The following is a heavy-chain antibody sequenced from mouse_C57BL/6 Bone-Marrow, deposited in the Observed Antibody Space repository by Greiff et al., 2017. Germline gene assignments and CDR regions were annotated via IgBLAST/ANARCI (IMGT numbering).Heavy chain of an antibody. CDR3: ARGGMYYYGSSWYFDV. V-gene: IGHV1-55*01. CDR2: IYPGSGST. D-gene: IGHD1-1*01. Sequence: VQLQQPGAELVKPGASVKMSCKASGYTFTSYWITWVKQRPGQGLEWIGDIYPGSGSTNYNEKFKSKATLTVDTSSSTAYMQLSSLTSEDSAVYYCARGGMYYYGSSWYFDVWGTGTTVTVSS. J-gene: IGHJ1*03. CDR1: GYTFTSYW.